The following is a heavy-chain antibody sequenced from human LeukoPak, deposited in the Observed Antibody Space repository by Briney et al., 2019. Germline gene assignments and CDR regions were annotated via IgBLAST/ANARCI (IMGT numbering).Heavy chain of an antibody. CDR2: IIPIFGTA. CDR1: GGTFSSYA. D-gene: IGHD3-9*01. Sequence: ALVKVSCKASGGTFSSYAISWVRQAPGQGLEWMGGIIPIFGTANYAQKFQGRVTITADESTSTAYMELSSLRSEDTAVYYCARAADILTGYAPGDYWGQGTLVTVSS. V-gene: IGHV1-69*01. CDR3: ARAADILTGYAPGDY. J-gene: IGHJ4*02.